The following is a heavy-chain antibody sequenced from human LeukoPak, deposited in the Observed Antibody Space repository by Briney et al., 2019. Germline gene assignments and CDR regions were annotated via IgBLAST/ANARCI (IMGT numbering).Heavy chain of an antibody. Sequence: PGGSLRLSCAASGFSFSSNWMHWVRQTPGEGLVWVSRINSGGTGTTYADSVEGRFTISRDNAKNTLFLQMNSLRGEDTAVYYCATSLGPLAESWGQGTLVTVSS. J-gene: IGHJ5*02. CDR1: GFSFSSNW. D-gene: IGHD6-19*01. CDR2: INSGGTGT. CDR3: ATSLGPLAES. V-gene: IGHV3-74*01.